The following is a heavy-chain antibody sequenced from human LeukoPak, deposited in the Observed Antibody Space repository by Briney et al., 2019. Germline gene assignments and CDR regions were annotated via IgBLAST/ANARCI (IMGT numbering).Heavy chain of an antibody. CDR1: GFTFSSYS. J-gene: IGHJ4*02. D-gene: IGHD6-13*01. Sequence: PGGSLRLSCAASGFTFSSYSMNWVRQAPGKGLEWVSSISSSSSYIYYADSVKGRFTISRDNAKNSLYLQMNSLRAEDTAVYYCARVLAAAGTLFFDYWGQGTLLTDSP. CDR3: ARVLAAAGTLFFDY. CDR2: ISSSSSYI. V-gene: IGHV3-21*01.